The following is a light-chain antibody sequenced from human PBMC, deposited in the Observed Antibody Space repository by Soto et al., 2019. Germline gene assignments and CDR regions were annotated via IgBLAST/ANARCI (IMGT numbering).Light chain of an antibody. Sequence: QSALTQPASVSGSPGQSITISCTGTSSDVGNYNLVSWYQQNPGKAPKLMIYEGSKRPSGVSDRFSGSKSGNTASLTISGLQAEDEADYYCCSYVGSSTVFGGGTKLTVL. CDR3: CSYVGSSTV. V-gene: IGLV2-23*01. CDR2: EGS. J-gene: IGLJ2*01. CDR1: SSDVGNYNL.